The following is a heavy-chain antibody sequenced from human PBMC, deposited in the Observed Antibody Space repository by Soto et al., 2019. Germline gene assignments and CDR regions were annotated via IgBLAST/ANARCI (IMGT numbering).Heavy chain of an antibody. CDR2: IYYSGST. V-gene: IGHV4-30-4*01. CDR1: GRSISSVNYY. Sequence: QVQLQESGPGLVKPSQTLSLTCTVSGRSISSVNYYWSWIRQPPGKGLEWIGYIYYSGSTYYNPSRRSRVTISVDTSKNQFSLKLSSVTAADTAVYYCARYGSGECNRGSCYSPFDYWGQGTLVTVSS. J-gene: IGHJ4*02. CDR3: ARYGSGECNRGSCYSPFDY. D-gene: IGHD2-15*01.